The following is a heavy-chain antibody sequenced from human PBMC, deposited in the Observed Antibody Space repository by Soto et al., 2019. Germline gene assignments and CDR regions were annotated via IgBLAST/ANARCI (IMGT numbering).Heavy chain of an antibody. CDR3: ATGKKDLFDP. V-gene: IGHV4-59*01. J-gene: IGHJ5*02. Sequence: SETLSLTCTVSGGSISSYYWSWIRQPPGKGLEWIGYIYYSGSTNYNPSLKSRVTISVDTSKNQFSLKLSSVTAADTAVYYCATGKKDLFDPWGQGTLVTVSS. CDR1: GGSISSYY. CDR2: IYYSGST.